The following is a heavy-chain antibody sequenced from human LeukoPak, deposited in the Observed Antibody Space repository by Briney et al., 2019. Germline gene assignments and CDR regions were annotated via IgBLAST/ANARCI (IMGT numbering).Heavy chain of an antibody. D-gene: IGHD6-13*01. CDR3: AKAFHEYGSSTYSSFDI. V-gene: IGHV3-23*01. J-gene: IGHJ3*02. CDR2: ITGTS. CDR1: GFTFSSYA. Sequence: PGGSLRLSCAASGFTFSSYAMSGVARAPGKGLQWVSTITGTSPYADSVRGRFTISRDNSKNILYLQMNSLSTEDTAIYYCAKAFHEYGSSTYSSFDIGGQGTMVTVSS.